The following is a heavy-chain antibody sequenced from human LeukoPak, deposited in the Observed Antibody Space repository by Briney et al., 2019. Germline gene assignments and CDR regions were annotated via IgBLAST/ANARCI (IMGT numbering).Heavy chain of an antibody. Sequence: PSETLSLTCTVSGGSISSYYWSWIRQPPGKGLEWIGYIYTSGSTNYNPSLKSRVTISVDTSKNQFSLKLSSVTAADTAVYYCARLRHYYDSSGYAGYYFDYWGQGTLVTVSS. CDR1: GGSISSYY. J-gene: IGHJ4*02. CDR2: IYTSGST. CDR3: ARLRHYYDSSGYAGYYFDY. D-gene: IGHD3-22*01. V-gene: IGHV4-4*09.